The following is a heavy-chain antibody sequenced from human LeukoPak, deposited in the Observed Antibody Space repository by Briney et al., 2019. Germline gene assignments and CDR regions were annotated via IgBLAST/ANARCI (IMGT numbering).Heavy chain of an antibody. D-gene: IGHD6-13*01. V-gene: IGHV4-59*01. Sequence: SETLSLTCTVCGVSMGSDYWRWIRQTPGPRLEWVGSIFYNGSTNYNPSLKSRVTISVDTSKNQFSLKLSSVTAADTAVYYCARDSSWYGFDYWGQGTLVTVSS. CDR3: ARDSSWYGFDY. CDR2: IFYNGST. J-gene: IGHJ4*02. CDR1: GVSMGSDY.